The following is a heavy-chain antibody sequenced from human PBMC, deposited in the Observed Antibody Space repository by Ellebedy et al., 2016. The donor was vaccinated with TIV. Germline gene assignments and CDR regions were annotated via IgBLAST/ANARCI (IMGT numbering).Heavy chain of an antibody. CDR2: TYYRSKWNN. CDR3: ARGMAAASNWFFDL. Sequence: SETLSLTCVISGDSVSTDIGWNWIRQSPSRGLEWLGRTYYRSKWNNDYAVSLKSRITINPDTSKNLFSLRMTSVTATDTAVYYCARGMAAASNWFFDLWGRGTQVTVSS. V-gene: IGHV6-1*01. J-gene: IGHJ2*01. D-gene: IGHD6-13*01. CDR1: GDSVSTDIG.